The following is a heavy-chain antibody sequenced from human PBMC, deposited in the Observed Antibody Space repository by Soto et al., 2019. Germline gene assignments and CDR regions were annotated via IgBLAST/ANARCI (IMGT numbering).Heavy chain of an antibody. Sequence: GASVKVSCKASGGTFSSYTISWVRQAPGQGLEWMGRIIPILGIANYAQKFQGRVTITADKSTSTAYMELSSLRSEDTALFYCARGPAAMSYYYYYMDVWGKGTTVTVSS. J-gene: IGHJ6*03. CDR1: GGTFSSYT. CDR2: IIPILGIA. D-gene: IGHD2-2*01. CDR3: ARGPAAMSYYYYYMDV. V-gene: IGHV1-69*02.